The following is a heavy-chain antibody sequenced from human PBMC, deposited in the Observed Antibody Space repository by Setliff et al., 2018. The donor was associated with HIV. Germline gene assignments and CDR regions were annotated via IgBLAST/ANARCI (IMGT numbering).Heavy chain of an antibody. D-gene: IGHD2-21*02. CDR2: INHYGHI. V-gene: IGHV4-34*01. J-gene: IGHJ5*02. CDR1: GGSFNDYY. CDR3: ARFEVTPLLTTDA. Sequence: SETLSLTCTVYGGSFNDYYWNWIRQSPGKGLERMGEINHYGHINYNPSFKSRVTMSIDTSRTQFSLRLTSVTAADTGMYYCARFEVTPLLTTDAWGQGTPVTVSS.